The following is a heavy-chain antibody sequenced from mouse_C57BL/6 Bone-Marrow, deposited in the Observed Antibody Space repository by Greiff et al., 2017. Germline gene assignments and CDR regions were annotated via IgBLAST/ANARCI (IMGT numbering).Heavy chain of an antibody. V-gene: IGHV5-17*01. J-gene: IGHJ4*01. D-gene: IGHD2-1*01. Sequence: EVKVVESGGGLVKPGGSLKLSCAASGFTFSDYGMHWVRQAPEKGLEWVAYISSGSSTIYYADTVQGRFTISRDNANNTLFLQITSLRSEDTAMYYCARTRIYYGNYYSYYAMDYWGQGTSVTVSS. CDR3: ARTRIYYGNYYSYYAMDY. CDR1: GFTFSDYG. CDR2: ISSGSSTI.